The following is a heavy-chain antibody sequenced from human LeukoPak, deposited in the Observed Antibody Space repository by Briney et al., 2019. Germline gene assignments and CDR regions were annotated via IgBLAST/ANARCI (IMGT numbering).Heavy chain of an antibody. CDR3: AKEYYDILTGYGTRIQIFDY. V-gene: IGHV3-23*01. Sequence: PGGSLRLSCAASGFTLSSYAMSWVRQAPGKGLEWVSAISGSGAGTYSADSVKGRFTISRDNSRNTLYLQMNSLRAEDTAVYYCAKEYYDILTGYGTRIQIFDYWGQGTLVTVSS. CDR2: ISGSGAGT. CDR1: GFTLSSYA. D-gene: IGHD3-9*01. J-gene: IGHJ4*02.